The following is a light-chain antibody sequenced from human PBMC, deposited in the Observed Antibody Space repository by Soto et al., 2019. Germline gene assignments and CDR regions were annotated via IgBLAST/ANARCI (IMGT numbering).Light chain of an antibody. CDR1: SSDVGGYNY. Sequence: QSALTQPASVSGSPGQSITISCTGTSSDVGGYNYVSWYQQHPGKAPKLMIYEVSNRPSGVSNRFSGSKSGNTASLTISGLQAEDEADYYCSSYTSRSTLDYVFGSGTQQTVL. V-gene: IGLV2-14*01. J-gene: IGLJ7*01. CDR2: EVS. CDR3: SSYTSRSTLDYV.